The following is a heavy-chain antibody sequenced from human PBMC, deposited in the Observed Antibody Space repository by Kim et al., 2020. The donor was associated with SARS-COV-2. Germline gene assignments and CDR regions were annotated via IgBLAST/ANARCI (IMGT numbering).Heavy chain of an antibody. CDR3: ARASGTYNRRLNSYSFYGMDV. J-gene: IGHJ6*02. Sequence: GGSLRLSCAASGFTFSTYAMTWVRQAPGKGLEWVSVIYSGVSITYYAGSVEGRFTISRDNSKNRLYLQMNSLRAEDTAVYYCARASGTYNRRLNSYSFYGMDVWGQGTTVTVSS. V-gene: IGHV3-23*03. CDR2: IYSGVSIT. CDR1: GFTFSTYA. D-gene: IGHD3-10*01.